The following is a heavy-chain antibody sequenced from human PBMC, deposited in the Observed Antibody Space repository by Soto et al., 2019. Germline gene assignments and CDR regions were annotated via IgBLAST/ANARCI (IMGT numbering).Heavy chain of an antibody. V-gene: IGHV5-51*01. J-gene: IGHJ4*02. CDR1: GYSFSSYW. CDR2: IYPGDSDT. D-gene: IGHD6-19*01. CDR3: ARSSIPMAGPFDS. Sequence: RGESLKISCKDSGYSFSSYWIGWVRQMPGKGLEWMGIIYPGDSDTRYSPSFQGQVTISADKSISTAYLQWSSLKASDAAMYYCARSSIPMAGPFDSWGQGTLVTVSS.